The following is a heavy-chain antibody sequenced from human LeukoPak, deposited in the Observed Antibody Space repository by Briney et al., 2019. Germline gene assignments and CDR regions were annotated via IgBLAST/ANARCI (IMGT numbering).Heavy chain of an antibody. CDR3: AREDPQTTVPEGMDV. CDR2: IYYSGTT. D-gene: IGHD4-17*01. Sequence: SETLSLTCTVSGGSISYYYWSWIRQSPGKGLEWIGYIYYSGTTNYNPSLKSRVTISVDTSKNQFSLQLRSVTAADTAVYYCAREDPQTTVPEGMDVRGQGTTATVSS. V-gene: IGHV4-59*01. CDR1: GGSISYYY. J-gene: IGHJ6*02.